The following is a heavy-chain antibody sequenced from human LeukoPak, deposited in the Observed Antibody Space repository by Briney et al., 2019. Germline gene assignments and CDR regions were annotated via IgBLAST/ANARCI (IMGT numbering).Heavy chain of an antibody. CDR2: IYYSGST. D-gene: IGHD6-19*01. V-gene: IGHV4-59*01. Sequence: TSETLSLTCTVSGGSISSYYWSWIRQPPGKGMEWIGYIYYSGSTNYNPSLKSRVTISVDTSKNQFSLKLSSVTAADTAVYYCARDGYSSGWYAIDYWGQGTLVTVSS. CDR1: GGSISSYY. J-gene: IGHJ4*02. CDR3: ARDGYSSGWYAIDY.